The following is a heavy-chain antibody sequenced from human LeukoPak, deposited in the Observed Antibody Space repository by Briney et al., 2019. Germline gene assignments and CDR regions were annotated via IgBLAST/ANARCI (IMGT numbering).Heavy chain of an antibody. V-gene: IGHV4-59*08. CDR3: ARHMLVTYAMDV. D-gene: IGHD4-23*01. CDR2: IYYSGST. CDR1: GGSISSYY. J-gene: IGHJ6*02. Sequence: SQTLSLTCTVSGGSISSYYWSWIRQPPGKGLEWIGYIYYSGSTNYNPSLKSRATISVDTSKNQFSLKLSSVTAADTAVYYCARHMLVTYAMDVWGQGTTVTVSS.